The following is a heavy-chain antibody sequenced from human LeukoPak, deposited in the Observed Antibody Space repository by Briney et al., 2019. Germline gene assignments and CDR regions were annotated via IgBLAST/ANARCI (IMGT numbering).Heavy chain of an antibody. V-gene: IGHV4-34*01. Sequence: SETLSLTCAVYGGSFSGYYWSWIRQPPGKGLEWIGEINHSGSTNYNPSLKSRVTISVDTSKNQFSLKLSSVTAADTAVYYCARAPRITMVRGVPSGYYYYGMDVWSQGTTVTVSS. J-gene: IGHJ6*02. CDR1: GGSFSGYY. CDR3: ARAPRITMVRGVPSGYYYYGMDV. D-gene: IGHD3-10*01. CDR2: INHSGST.